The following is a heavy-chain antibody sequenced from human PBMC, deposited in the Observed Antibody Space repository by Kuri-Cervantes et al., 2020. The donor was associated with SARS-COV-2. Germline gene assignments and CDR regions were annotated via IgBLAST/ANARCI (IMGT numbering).Heavy chain of an antibody. D-gene: IGHD5-24*01. Sequence: SSVKVSCKASGGTFSSYAISWVRQAPGQGLEWMGGIIPIFGTANYAQKFQGRVTITTDESTSTAYMELSSLRSEDTAVYYCARDLGDGYNFAGDAFDIWGQGTMVTVSS. CDR2: IIPIFGTA. V-gene: IGHV1-69*05. CDR3: ARDLGDGYNFAGDAFDI. J-gene: IGHJ3*02. CDR1: GGTFSSYA.